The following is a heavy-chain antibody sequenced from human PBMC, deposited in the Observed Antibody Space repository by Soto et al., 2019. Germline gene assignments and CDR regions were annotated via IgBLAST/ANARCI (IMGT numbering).Heavy chain of an antibody. J-gene: IGHJ3*02. CDR1: GGTFSSYA. CDR2: IIPIFGTA. D-gene: IGHD1-26*01. CDR3: ARGSYSGSYSGAFDI. V-gene: IGHV1-69*06. Sequence: LVKVSCKASGGTFSSYAISWVRQAPGQGLEWMGGIIPIFGTANYAQKFQGRVTITADKSTSTAYMELSSLRSEDTAVYYCARGSYSGSYSGAFDIWGQGTMVTVSS.